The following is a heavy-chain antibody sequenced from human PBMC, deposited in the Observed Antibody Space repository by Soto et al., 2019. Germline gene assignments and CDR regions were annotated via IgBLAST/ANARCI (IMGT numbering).Heavy chain of an antibody. CDR3: AREFSTRRIQLWRMGGMDV. V-gene: IGHV1-2*04. J-gene: IGHJ6*02. D-gene: IGHD5-18*01. CDR1: GYTFTGYY. Sequence: ASVKVSCKASGYTFTGYYMHWVRQAPGQGLEWMGWINPNSGGTNYAQKFQGWVTMTRDTSISTAFMELSRLRSDDTAVFYCAREFSTRRIQLWRMGGMDVWGQGTTVTVS. CDR2: INPNSGGT.